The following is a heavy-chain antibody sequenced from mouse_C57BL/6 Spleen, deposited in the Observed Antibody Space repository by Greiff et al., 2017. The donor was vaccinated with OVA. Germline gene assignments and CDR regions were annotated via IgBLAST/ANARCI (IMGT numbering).Heavy chain of an antibody. Sequence: EVQLVESGGGLVKPGGSLKLSCAASGFTFSDYGMHWVRQAPEKGLEWVAYISSGSSTIYYADTVKGRFTISRDNAKNTLFLQMTSLRSEDTAMYYCARDYGSSHVYAMDYWGQGTSVTVSS. D-gene: IGHD1-1*01. CDR2: ISSGSSTI. V-gene: IGHV5-17*01. J-gene: IGHJ4*01. CDR1: GFTFSDYG. CDR3: ARDYGSSHVYAMDY.